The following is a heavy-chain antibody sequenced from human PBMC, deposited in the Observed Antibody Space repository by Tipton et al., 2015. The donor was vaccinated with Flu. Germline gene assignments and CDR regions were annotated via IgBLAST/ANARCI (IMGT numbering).Heavy chain of an antibody. D-gene: IGHD3-3*01. CDR3: ARVGAVFGEVTARRRGDLDY. CDR1: GYSFNTYA. Sequence: QLVQSGAEVKKPGASVKVSCKASGYSFNTYAISWMRQAPGQGLEWMGWISAYNGDTKFAQNLQGRITMTTDTSTSTAYMELRGLRSEDTAVYYCARVGAVFGEVTARRRGDLDYWGQGTLVSVSS. V-gene: IGHV1-18*01. CDR2: ISAYNGDT. J-gene: IGHJ4*02.